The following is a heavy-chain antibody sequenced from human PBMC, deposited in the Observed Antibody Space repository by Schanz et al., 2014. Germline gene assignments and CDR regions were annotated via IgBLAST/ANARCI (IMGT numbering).Heavy chain of an antibody. CDR3: VRDSFFAFDY. D-gene: IGHD3-3*01. CDR2: VSRSTPDI. Sequence: EVHLLESGGGLVEPGGSLRLSCATSGFSLDIFAVSWVRQAPGKGLEWVSYVSRSTPDIYYADSVKGRFTMSRDNAKNSLYLQMNSLRAEDTAVYYCVRDSFFAFDYWGQGTLVTVSS. J-gene: IGHJ4*02. V-gene: IGHV3-48*01. CDR1: GFSLDIFA.